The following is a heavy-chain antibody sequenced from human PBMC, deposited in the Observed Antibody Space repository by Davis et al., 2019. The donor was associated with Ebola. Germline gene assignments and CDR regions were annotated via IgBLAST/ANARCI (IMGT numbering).Heavy chain of an antibody. CDR3: AAGVLSTYYYGMDV. V-gene: IGHV1-2*04. D-gene: IGHD3-9*01. CDR2: INPNSGGT. J-gene: IGHJ6*02. Sequence: AASVKVSCKASGYTFTNYGISWVRQAPGQGLEWMGWINPNSGGTNYAQKFQGWVTMTRDTSISTAYMELSRLRSDDTAVYYCAAGVLSTYYYGMDVWGQGTTVTVSS. CDR1: GYTFTNYG.